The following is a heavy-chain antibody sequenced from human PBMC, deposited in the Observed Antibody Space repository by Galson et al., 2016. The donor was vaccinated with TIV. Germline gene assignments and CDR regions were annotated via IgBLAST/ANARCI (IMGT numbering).Heavy chain of an antibody. V-gene: IGHV1-3*01. D-gene: IGHD6-13*01. CDR2: INAGDGST. CDR1: GYTFTTYG. CDR3: ARGSSWSPFYGMGV. J-gene: IGHJ6*02. Sequence: SVKVSCKASGYTFTTYGTHWVRQAPGHRLEWMGWINAGDGSTKYSQNFQGRLSITTDTSVTTAYMELSSLRSEDTAVYFCARGSSWSPFYGMGVWGQGTTVIVSS.